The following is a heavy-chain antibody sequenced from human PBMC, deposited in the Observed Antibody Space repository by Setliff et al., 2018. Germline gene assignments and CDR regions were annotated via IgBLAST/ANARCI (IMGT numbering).Heavy chain of an antibody. CDR2: IYYSGST. J-gene: IGHJ4*02. Sequence: SETLSLTCTVSGGSISSSSYYWGWIRQPPGKGPEWIGSIYYSGSTYYTPSLKGRVTISVDTSSNPFSLKLSSVTAADTAVYYCARLWRRIQQIDYWGQGTLVTVSS. V-gene: IGHV4-39*01. CDR3: ARLWRRIQQIDY. CDR1: GGSISSSSYY. D-gene: IGHD2-15*01.